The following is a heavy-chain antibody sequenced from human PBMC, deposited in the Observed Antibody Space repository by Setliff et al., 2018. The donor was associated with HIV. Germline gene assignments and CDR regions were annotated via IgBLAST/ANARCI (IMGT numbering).Heavy chain of an antibody. CDR3: ARARTDYYDRRRRSHYYIDV. CDR1: GYTSTNYD. Sequence: ASVKVSCKPSGYTSTNYDINWVRQAAGQGLEWMGWMNPDSRNTGYAQRFEGSVTMTWDTSISTAYMELNNVKFEDTAIYYCARARTDYYDRRRRSHYYIDVWARGATVTVSS. CDR2: MNPDSRNT. J-gene: IGHJ6*03. V-gene: IGHV1-8*02. D-gene: IGHD3-22*01.